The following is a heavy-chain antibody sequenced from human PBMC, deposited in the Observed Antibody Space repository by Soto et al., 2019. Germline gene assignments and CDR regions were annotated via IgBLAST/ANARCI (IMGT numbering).Heavy chain of an antibody. D-gene: IGHD5-12*01. Sequence: GGSLRLSCAASGFTFSSYAMHWVRQAPGKGLEWVAVISYDGSNKYYADSVKGRFTISRDNSKNTLYLQMNSLRAEDTAVYYCARDGESGYDSNYYYGMDVWGQGTTVTVSS. V-gene: IGHV3-30-3*01. CDR2: ISYDGSNK. CDR3: ARDGESGYDSNYYYGMDV. CDR1: GFTFSSYA. J-gene: IGHJ6*02.